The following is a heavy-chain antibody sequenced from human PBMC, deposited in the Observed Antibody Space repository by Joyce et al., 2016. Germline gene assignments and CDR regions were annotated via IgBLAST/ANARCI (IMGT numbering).Heavy chain of an antibody. CDR3: AKDNGYAYGYYFDS. Sequence: EVLLVESGGVVVQPGGSLRLSSVASGFTFDVYTMPWVRQAAGKGLEGVSVISWDGGSRDYADSGKSQVTISRDNSKNSLYLQMNSLRTEDSALNYCAKDNGYAYGYYFDSWGQGTLVTVSS. J-gene: IGHJ4*02. V-gene: IGHV3-43*01. CDR1: GFTFDVYT. CDR2: ISWDGGSR. D-gene: IGHD5-18*01.